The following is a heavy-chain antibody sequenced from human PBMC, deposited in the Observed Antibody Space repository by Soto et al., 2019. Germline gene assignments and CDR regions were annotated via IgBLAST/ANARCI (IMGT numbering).Heavy chain of an antibody. D-gene: IGHD7-27*01. CDR3: AKWAGDDSGFFDY. V-gene: IGHV3-43*01. CDR1: GFTFDDYT. Sequence: HPGGSLRLSCAASGFTFDDYTMHWVRQAPGKGLEWVSLISWDGGSTYYADSVKGRFTISRDNSKNSLYLQMNSLRTEDTALYYCAKWAGDDSGFFDYWGQGTLVTVSS. J-gene: IGHJ4*02. CDR2: ISWDGGST.